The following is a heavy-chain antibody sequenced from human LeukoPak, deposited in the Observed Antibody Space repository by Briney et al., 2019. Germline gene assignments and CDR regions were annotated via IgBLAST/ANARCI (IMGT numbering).Heavy chain of an antibody. CDR3: AKHGRSSYYYDSSGYPGRWYVDY. CDR2: ISGSGGST. D-gene: IGHD3-22*01. Sequence: GGSLRLSCAASGFTFSSYAMSWVRQAPGKGLEWVSAISGSGGSTYYADSVKGRFTISRDNSKNTLYLQMNSLRAEDTAVYYCAKHGRSSYYYDSSGYPGRWYVDYWGQGTLVTVSS. J-gene: IGHJ4*02. CDR1: GFTFSSYA. V-gene: IGHV3-23*01.